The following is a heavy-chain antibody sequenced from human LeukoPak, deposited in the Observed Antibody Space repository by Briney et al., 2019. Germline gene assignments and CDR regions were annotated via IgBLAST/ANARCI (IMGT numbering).Heavy chain of an antibody. CDR1: KFTFSSYW. V-gene: IGHV3-53*01. CDR2: IYSGGST. CDR3: ARGTEGRITIFGVVHEYFQH. J-gene: IGHJ1*01. Sequence: PGGSLRLSCAASKFTFSSYWMSWVRQAPGKGLEWVSVIYSGGSTYYADSVKGRFTISRDNSKNTLYLQMNSLRAEDTAVYYCARGTEGRITIFGVVHEYFQHWGQGTLVTVSS. D-gene: IGHD3-3*01.